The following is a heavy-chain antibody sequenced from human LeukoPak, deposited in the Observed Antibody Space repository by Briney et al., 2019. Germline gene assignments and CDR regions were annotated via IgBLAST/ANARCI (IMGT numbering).Heavy chain of an antibody. CDR3: AKDPMIVVVTDDAFDI. CDR2: ISGSGGST. Sequence: GGSLRLSCAASGFTFSSYGMSWVRQAPGKGLEWVSAISGSGGSTYYADSVKGRFTISRDNSKNTLYLQMHSLRAEDTAVYYCAKDPMIVVVTDDAFDIWGQGTMVTVSS. CDR1: GFTFSSYG. J-gene: IGHJ3*02. D-gene: IGHD2-21*02. V-gene: IGHV3-23*01.